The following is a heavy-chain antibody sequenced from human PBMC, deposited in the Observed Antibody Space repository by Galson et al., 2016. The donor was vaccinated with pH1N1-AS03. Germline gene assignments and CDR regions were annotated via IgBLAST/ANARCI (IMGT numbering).Heavy chain of an antibody. D-gene: IGHD3-10*01. J-gene: IGHJ6*02. CDR2: ISSEVSNE. Sequence: SLRLSCAASGFTLSRYAMHWVRQAPGKGLEWVALISSEVSNENFADSVRGRFTISRDNSKNTLHLQMNSLRPEDTAVYYCARVKSEEFYFGGEPAYYYYGMDVWGQGTTVSVSS. CDR1: GFTLSRYA. V-gene: IGHV3-30*01. CDR3: ARVKSEEFYFGGEPAYYYYGMDV.